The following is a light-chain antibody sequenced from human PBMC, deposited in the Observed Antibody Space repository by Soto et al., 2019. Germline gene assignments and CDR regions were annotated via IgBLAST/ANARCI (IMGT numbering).Light chain of an antibody. CDR2: DAS. J-gene: IGKJ2*01. V-gene: IGKV1-5*01. CDR3: QQYNYYYT. Sequence: DIQMTQSPSTLSASVGDRITITCRASQSIGSWLAWYQQKAGRAPKLLIYDASSLENGVPSRFSGSGSGTEFTITISSLQPDDFATYYCQQYNYYYTFGQGTELEIK. CDR1: QSIGSW.